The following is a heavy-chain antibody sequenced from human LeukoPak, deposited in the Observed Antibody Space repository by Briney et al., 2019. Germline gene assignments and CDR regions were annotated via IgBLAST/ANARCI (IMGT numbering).Heavy chain of an antibody. V-gene: IGHV3-23*01. J-gene: IGHJ4*02. CDR1: GFTFSGYA. CDR3: AKDHPYGDYFDY. D-gene: IGHD4/OR15-4a*01. CDR2: ISGSGGST. Sequence: GGSLRLSCAASGFTFSGYAMSWVRQAPGKGLEWVSAISGSGGSTYYADSVKGRFTISRDNSKNTLYLQMDSLRAEDTAVYYCAKDHPYGDYFDYWGQGTLVTVSS.